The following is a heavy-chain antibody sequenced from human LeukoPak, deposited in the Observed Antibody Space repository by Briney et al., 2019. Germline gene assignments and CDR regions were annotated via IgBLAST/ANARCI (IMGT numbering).Heavy chain of an antibody. D-gene: IGHD3-3*01. Sequence: ASVKVSCKASGYTFTSYDINWVRQATGQGLEWMGWMNPNSGNTGYAQKFQGRVTMTRNTSISTAYMELSSLGSEDTAVYYCARGTGDFWSGYYTGGYYYYYMDVWGKGTTVTVSS. V-gene: IGHV1-8*01. CDR3: ARGTGDFWSGYYTGGYYYYYMDV. CDR1: GYTFTSYD. J-gene: IGHJ6*03. CDR2: MNPNSGNT.